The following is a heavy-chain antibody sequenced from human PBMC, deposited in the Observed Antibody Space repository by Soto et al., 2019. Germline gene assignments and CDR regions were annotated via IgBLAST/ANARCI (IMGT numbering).Heavy chain of an antibody. D-gene: IGHD3-10*01. CDR1: GFTFSSYG. CDR2: IWYDGSNK. V-gene: IGHV3-33*01. J-gene: IGHJ6*03. CDR3: ARDDGVYYYYMDV. Sequence: QVQLVESGGGVVQPGRSLRLSCAASGFTFSSYGMHWVRQAPGKGLEWVAVIWYDGSNKYYADSVKGRFTISRDNSENTLYLQMNSLRAEDTAVYYCARDDGVYYYYMDVWGKGTTVTVSS.